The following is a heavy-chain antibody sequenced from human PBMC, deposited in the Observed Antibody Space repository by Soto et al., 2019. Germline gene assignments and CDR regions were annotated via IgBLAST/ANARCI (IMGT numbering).Heavy chain of an antibody. Sequence: EVQLVESGGGLVKPGGSLRLSCAASGFTFSNAWMSWVRQAPGKGLECVGRIKSKTDGGTTDYAAPVKGRFTISRDDSKNTLYLQMNSLKTEDTAVYYCTTTKKYYYGSGRYGGGFDYWGQGTLVTVSS. J-gene: IGHJ4*02. CDR3: TTTKKYYYGSGRYGGGFDY. CDR1: GFTFSNAW. V-gene: IGHV3-15*01. CDR2: IKSKTDGGTT. D-gene: IGHD3-10*01.